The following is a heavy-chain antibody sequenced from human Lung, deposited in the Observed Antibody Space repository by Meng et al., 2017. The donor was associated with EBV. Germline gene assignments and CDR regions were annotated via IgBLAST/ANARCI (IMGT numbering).Heavy chain of an antibody. CDR1: GGSISSSNYY. J-gene: IGHJ2*01. Sequence: QVQLQETGPGLVQPSQTLSLTCTVSGGSISSSNYYWSWIRQPPGKGLEWSGHIYNSGSTYYNPSLKSRITISVDTSKNQFSLKLSSVTAADTAVYYCARGQKGYFDLWGRGTLVTVSS. CDR3: ARGQKGYFDL. V-gene: IGHV4-30-4*01. CDR2: IYNSGST.